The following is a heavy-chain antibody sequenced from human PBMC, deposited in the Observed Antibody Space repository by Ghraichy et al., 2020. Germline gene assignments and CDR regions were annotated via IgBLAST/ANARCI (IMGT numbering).Heavy chain of an antibody. CDR2: IKQDGSEK. CDR1: GFTFSSYW. D-gene: IGHD3-3*01. CDR3: AGGIRAADFWSGYQYYYYYYGMDV. Sequence: SCAASGFTFSSYWMSWVRQAPGKGLEWVANIKQDGSEKYYVDSVKGRFTISRDNAKNSLYLQMNSLRAEDTAVYYCAGGIRAADFWSGYQYYYYYYGMDVWGQGTTVTVSS. V-gene: IGHV3-7*03. J-gene: IGHJ6*02.